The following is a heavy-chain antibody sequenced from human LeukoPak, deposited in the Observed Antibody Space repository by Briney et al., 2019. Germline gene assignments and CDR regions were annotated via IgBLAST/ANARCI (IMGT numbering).Heavy chain of an antibody. J-gene: IGHJ4*02. Sequence: PGGSLRLSCSASGFTFSSYAMHWVRQAPGKGLEYVSVISSSGDSTYYTDSVKGRLTISRDNSKNTLYLQMSSLRPEDAAVYYCVKDGMAVAGTAPLDYWGQGTLVTVSS. CDR3: VKDGMAVAGTAPLDY. V-gene: IGHV3-64D*09. CDR2: ISSSGDST. CDR1: GFTFSSYA. D-gene: IGHD6-19*01.